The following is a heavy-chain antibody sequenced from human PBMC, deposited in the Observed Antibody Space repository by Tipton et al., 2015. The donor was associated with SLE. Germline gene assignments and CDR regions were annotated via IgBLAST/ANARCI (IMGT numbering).Heavy chain of an antibody. CDR3: ARDSLYTAGLYGYYYYGMDV. Sequence: VQLVQSGGGLVQPGGSQRLSCAASGFTVSSNYMSWVRQAPGKGLEWVSVIYSGGSTYYADSVKGRFTISRHNSKNTLYLQMNSLRAEDTAVYYCARDSLYTAGLYGYYYYGMDVWGQGTTVTVSS. V-gene: IGHV3-53*04. CDR2: IYSGGST. J-gene: IGHJ6*02. D-gene: IGHD2-2*02. CDR1: GFTVSSNY.